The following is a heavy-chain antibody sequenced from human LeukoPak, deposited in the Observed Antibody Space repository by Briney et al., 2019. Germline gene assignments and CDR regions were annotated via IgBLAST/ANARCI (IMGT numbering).Heavy chain of an antibody. CDR1: GGSFSGYY. CDR3: ARSFGVVNSNWFDP. D-gene: IGHD3-3*01. CDR2: INHSGST. V-gene: IGHV4-34*01. J-gene: IGHJ5*02. Sequence: ETLSLTCAVYGGSFSGYYWSWIRQPPGKGLEWIGEINHSGSTNYNPSLKSRVTISVDTSKNQFSLKLSSVTAADTAVYYCARSFGVVNSNWFDPWGQGTLVTVSS.